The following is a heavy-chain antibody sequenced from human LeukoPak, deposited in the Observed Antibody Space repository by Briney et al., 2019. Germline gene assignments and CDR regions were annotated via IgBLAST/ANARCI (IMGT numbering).Heavy chain of an antibody. CDR2: IRYDGSNK. V-gene: IGHV3-30*02. Sequence: PGGSLRLSCAASEFTFSRYDMHWVRQAPGKGLEWVTFIRYDGSNKYYADSVKGRFTISRDNSKNTLYLQMNSLRAEDTAVYYCAKDLHPFGGYRPIDYWGQGTLVTVSS. J-gene: IGHJ4*02. D-gene: IGHD3-22*01. CDR3: AKDLHPFGGYRPIDY. CDR1: EFTFSRYD.